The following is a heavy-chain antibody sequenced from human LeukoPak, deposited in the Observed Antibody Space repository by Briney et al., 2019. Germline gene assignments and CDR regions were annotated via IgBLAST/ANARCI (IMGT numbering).Heavy chain of an antibody. V-gene: IGHV4-4*09. J-gene: IGHJ4*02. CDR1: GASISSYF. D-gene: IGHD6-19*01. CDR3: ARHRRAVPAYDFDY. CDR2: IHTSGST. Sequence: PSETLSLTCTVSGASISSYFWTWIRQPPGKGLEWLAYIHTSGSTNYNPSLKSRVTISLDTSKSQFSLNLTSVTAADTAMYYCARHRRAVPAYDFDYWGPGAPVTVSS.